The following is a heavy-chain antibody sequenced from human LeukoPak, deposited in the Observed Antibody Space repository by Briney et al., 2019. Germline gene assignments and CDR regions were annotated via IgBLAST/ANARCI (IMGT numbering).Heavy chain of an antibody. CDR3: AKDKTTVVTPPVYFDY. CDR1: GFTFSSYA. D-gene: IGHD4-23*01. J-gene: IGHJ4*02. CDR2: ISGRGGST. V-gene: IGHV3-23*01. Sequence: GGSLRLSCAASGFTFSSYAMSWVRQAPGKGLEWVSGISGRGGSTYYADSVKGRFTISRDNSKNTLYLQMNSLRAEGTAVYFCAKDKTTVVTPPVYFDYWGQGTLVTVSS.